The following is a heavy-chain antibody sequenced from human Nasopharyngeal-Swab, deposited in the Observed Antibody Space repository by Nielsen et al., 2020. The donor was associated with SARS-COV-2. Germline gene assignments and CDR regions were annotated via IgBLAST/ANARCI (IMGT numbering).Heavy chain of an antibody. V-gene: IGHV4-34*01. CDR1: GASFTGIF. CDR3: ARGGQDNALDV. CDR2: VSHSGTA. Sequence: SETLSLTCTYKGASFTGIFWNWVRQPPGKGLEWIGEVSHSGTATYNPSLTGRVTISLDTAWSQFSLRLSSLSGADTAVYFCARGGQDNALDVWDQGTKVAVSS. D-gene: IGHD1-1*01. J-gene: IGHJ6*02.